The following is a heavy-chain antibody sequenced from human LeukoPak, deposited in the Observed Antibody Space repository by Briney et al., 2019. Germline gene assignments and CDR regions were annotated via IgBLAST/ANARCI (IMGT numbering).Heavy chain of an antibody. D-gene: IGHD7-27*01. CDR3: VQSSGTQTGDHYTYWYFDL. Sequence: GSSVKVSCKASGGTFSSYAISWVRQAPGQGLEWMGRIIPILGIANYAQKFQGRVTITADKSTSTAYMELSRLRSDDTAVYYCVQSSGTQTGDHYTYWYFDLWGRGTLVTVSS. V-gene: IGHV1-69*04. J-gene: IGHJ2*01. CDR1: GGTFSSYA. CDR2: IIPILGIA.